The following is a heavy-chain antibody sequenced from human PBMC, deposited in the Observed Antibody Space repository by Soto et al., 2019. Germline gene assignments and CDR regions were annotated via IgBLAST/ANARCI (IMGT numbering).Heavy chain of an antibody. Sequence: SWVQQAPGHGPEWMGGIVVDSNTAEYSQRFQDRVTITADTSTDTLYMELGSLTFEDTAVYYCARAIKRWEVNYYFDFWGQGTLVTVSS. V-gene: IGHV1-69*06. CDR2: IVVDSNTA. D-gene: IGHD1-26*01. CDR3: ARAIKRWEVNYYFDF. J-gene: IGHJ4*02.